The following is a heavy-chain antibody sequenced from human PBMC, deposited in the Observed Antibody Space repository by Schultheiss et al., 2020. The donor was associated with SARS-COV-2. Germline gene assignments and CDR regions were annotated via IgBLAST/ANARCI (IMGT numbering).Heavy chain of an antibody. V-gene: IGHV1-69*06. D-gene: IGHD1-26*01. CDR1: GYTFTGYY. CDR3: ARDEEHYYYGMDV. Sequence: SVKVSCKASGYTFTGYYMHWVRQAPGQGLEWMGGIIPIFGTANYAQKFQGRVTITADKSTSTAYMELSSLRSEDTAVYYCARDEEHYYYGMDVWGQGTTVTVSS. CDR2: IIPIFGTA. J-gene: IGHJ6*02.